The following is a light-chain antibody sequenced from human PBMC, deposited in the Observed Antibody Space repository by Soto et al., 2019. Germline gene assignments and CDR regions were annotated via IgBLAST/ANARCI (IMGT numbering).Light chain of an antibody. V-gene: IGKV1-5*03. J-gene: IGKJ1*01. Sequence: DIQMTQSPSTLSASVGDRVTITCRASQSINIWLAWYQQKPGRAPKLLIYKASTLESGVPSRFSGSGSGTEFTLTISSLQPDDFATYYCQQHQSYSTFGQGTKV. CDR3: QQHQSYST. CDR1: QSINIW. CDR2: KAS.